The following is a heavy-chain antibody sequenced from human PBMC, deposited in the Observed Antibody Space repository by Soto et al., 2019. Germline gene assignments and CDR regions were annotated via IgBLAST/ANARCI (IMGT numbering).Heavy chain of an antibody. D-gene: IGHD1-1*01. CDR1: GFTVSSNY. Sequence: HPGGSLRLSCAASGFTVSSNYMSWVRQAPGKGLEWVSIIYSGGSTYYADSVKGRFTVSRDNSKNTLYLQMNSLRAEDTAVYYCARGHWNTVLHWYFDLWGRGTLVTVSS. V-gene: IGHV3-53*01. CDR2: IYSGGST. CDR3: ARGHWNTVLHWYFDL. J-gene: IGHJ2*01.